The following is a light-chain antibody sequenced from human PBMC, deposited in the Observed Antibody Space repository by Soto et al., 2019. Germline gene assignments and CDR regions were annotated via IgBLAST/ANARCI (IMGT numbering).Light chain of an antibody. Sequence: EIVLAQSPATLSLSPGERATLSCRASQDISNFLAWYQQRPGQAPRLLIYDASNRATGIPARFSGSGSGTDFTLPIVGREPEDFAISYCQQRASWHPFTFGQGTKLEV. V-gene: IGKV3-11*01. CDR1: QDISNF. J-gene: IGKJ2*01. CDR3: QQRASWHPFT. CDR2: DAS.